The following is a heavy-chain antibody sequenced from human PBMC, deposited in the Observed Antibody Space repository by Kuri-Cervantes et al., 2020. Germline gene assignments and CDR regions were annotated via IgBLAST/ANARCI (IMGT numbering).Heavy chain of an antibody. CDR3: ARGRSYPNYFFDS. D-gene: IGHD1-26*01. Sequence: ASVKVSCKASGYTFTSYGISWVRQAPGQGLEWMGWINPNSGGTNYAQKFQGWVTMTRDTSISTAYMELSRLRSDDTAVYYCARGRSYPNYFFDSWGQGTLVTVSS. CDR2: INPNSGGT. J-gene: IGHJ4*02. V-gene: IGHV1-2*04. CDR1: GYTFTSYG.